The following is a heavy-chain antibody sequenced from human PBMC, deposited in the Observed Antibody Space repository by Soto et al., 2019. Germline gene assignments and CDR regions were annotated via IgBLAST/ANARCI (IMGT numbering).Heavy chain of an antibody. CDR3: ARVSGTTTPFDY. Sequence: WGSLRLSCAASGFTFSSYAMHWVRQAPGKGLEWVAVISYDGSNKYYADSVKGRFTISRDNSKNTLYLQMNSLRAEDTAVYYCARVSGTTTPFDYWGQGTLVTVYS. CDR1: GFTFSSYA. J-gene: IGHJ4*02. D-gene: IGHD1-1*01. V-gene: IGHV3-30-3*01. CDR2: ISYDGSNK.